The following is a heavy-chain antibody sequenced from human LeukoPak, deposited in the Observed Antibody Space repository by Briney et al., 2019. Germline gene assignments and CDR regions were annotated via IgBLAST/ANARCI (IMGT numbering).Heavy chain of an antibody. J-gene: IGHJ6*04. CDR3: ARRYYDHVWGSSYYYYGMDV. V-gene: IGHV1-18*04. CDR2: ISAYNGNT. CDR1: GYTFTNYG. Sequence: ASVKVSCKASGYTFTNYGISWVRQAPGEGLEWMGWISAYNGNTNYAQKFQGRVTMTTDTSTSTAYMELRSLRSDDTAVYYCARRYYDHVWGSSYYYYGMDVWGKGTTVTVSS. D-gene: IGHD3-16*01.